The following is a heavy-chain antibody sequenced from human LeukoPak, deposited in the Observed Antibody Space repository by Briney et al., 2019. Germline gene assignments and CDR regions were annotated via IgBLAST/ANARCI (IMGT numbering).Heavy chain of an antibody. V-gene: IGHV3-21*01. J-gene: IGHJ4*02. CDR3: AIDSDSTEDY. Sequence: GGSLRLSCAASGFTFSRYTMNWVRQAPGKGLEWVSSISSTSYYIYYADSVKGRFTISRDNAKKSLYPQMSSLRAEDTAVYYCAIDSDSTEDYWGRGTLVTVSS. CDR2: ISSTSYYI. CDR1: GFTFSRYT. D-gene: IGHD2/OR15-2a*01.